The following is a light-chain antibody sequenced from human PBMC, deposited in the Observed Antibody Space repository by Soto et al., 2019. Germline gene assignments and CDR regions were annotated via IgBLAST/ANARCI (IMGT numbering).Light chain of an antibody. J-gene: IGKJ1*01. CDR2: GAS. CDR3: HQYNNSQTWT. CDR1: QSVSNN. V-gene: IGKV3-15*01. Sequence: EIVMTQSPATLSVSPGERATLSCRASQSVSNNLAWYQQKFGQAPRLLVYGASIRATGIPARFSGSGSGTEFTLTLSSLQSEDFAVYFYHQYNNSQTWTFGQGTKVEIK.